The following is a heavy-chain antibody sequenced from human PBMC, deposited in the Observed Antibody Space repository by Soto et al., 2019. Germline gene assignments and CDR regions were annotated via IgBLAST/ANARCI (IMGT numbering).Heavy chain of an antibody. CDR3: ARVAAARPGDFDY. V-gene: IGHV4-30-4*01. Sequence: AQTLSLTFTVSGSSISSGNYYWSWMGQPPGKGLEWIGYIYYSGSTYYNPSLKSRVTISVDTSKNQFSLKRSSVTAADTAVYYCARVAAARPGDFDYGGQGTLVTVSS. D-gene: IGHD6-6*01. CDR2: IYYSGST. CDR1: GSSISSGNYY. J-gene: IGHJ4*02.